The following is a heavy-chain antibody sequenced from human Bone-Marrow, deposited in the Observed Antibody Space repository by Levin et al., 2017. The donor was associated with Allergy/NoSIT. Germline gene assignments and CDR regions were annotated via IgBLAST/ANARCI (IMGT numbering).Heavy chain of an antibody. Sequence: ASETLSLICSVSGGSTSDSNYYWGWIRQSPGKGLEWIGSVYFTGSTYYNPSLKSRVTISMDTAKNQFSLKLTSVTAADTAVYYCARDVPGIAKSGSGYWGRGTRVNVSS. J-gene: IGHJ4*02. V-gene: IGHV4-39*07. CDR1: GGSTSDSNYY. CDR2: VYFTGST. D-gene: IGHD1-1*01. CDR3: ARDVPGIAKSGSGY.